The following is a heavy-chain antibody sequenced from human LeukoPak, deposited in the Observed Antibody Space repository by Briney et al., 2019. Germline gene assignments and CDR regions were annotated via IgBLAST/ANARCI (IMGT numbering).Heavy chain of an antibody. CDR3: AKGGSLSRGYQGYYDYVWGSYPSPPLFDY. CDR1: GFTFSSYG. V-gene: IGHV3-30*02. D-gene: IGHD3-16*02. J-gene: IGHJ4*02. CDR2: IRYDGSNK. Sequence: PGGSLRLSCAASGFTFSSYGMHWVRQAPGKGLEWVAFIRYDGSNKYYADSVKGRFTISRDNSKNTLYLQMNSLRAEDTAVYYCAKGGSLSRGYQGYYDYVWGSYPSPPLFDYWGQGTLVTVSS.